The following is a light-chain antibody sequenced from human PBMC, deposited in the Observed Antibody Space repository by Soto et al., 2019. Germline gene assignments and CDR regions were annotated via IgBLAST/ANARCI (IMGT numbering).Light chain of an antibody. CDR3: QQYNNWPPLT. CDR2: DAS. J-gene: IGKJ4*01. CDR1: QSVNSN. Sequence: EVVMTQSPATLSVSPGERATLSCRASQSVNSNLAWYQQKPGQAPRLLIYDASTRATGIPARFSGGGSGTEFTLTISSLQSEDFAVYYCQQYNNWPPLTFGGGTKVEI. V-gene: IGKV3-15*01.